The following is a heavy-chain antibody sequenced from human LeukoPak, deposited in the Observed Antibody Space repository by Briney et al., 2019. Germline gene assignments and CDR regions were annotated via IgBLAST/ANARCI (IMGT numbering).Heavy chain of an antibody. J-gene: IGHJ4*02. CDR2: ISGSGETS. D-gene: IGHD6-6*01. CDR1: GFSFSTYA. V-gene: IGHV3-23*01. Sequence: GGSLRLSCAASGFSFSTYAMSWARQAPGKGLEWVSGISGSGETSYYAASVKGRLTNSRDNSNNTLYLQMTSLRADDTAVYYCVRRGSGSSSPFAYWGQGALVIVSS. CDR3: VRRGSGSSSPFAY.